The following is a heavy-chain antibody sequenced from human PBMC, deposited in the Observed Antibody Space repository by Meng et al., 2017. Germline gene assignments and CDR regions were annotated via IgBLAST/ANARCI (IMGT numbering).Heavy chain of an antibody. J-gene: IGHJ4*02. V-gene: IGHV1-69*06. D-gene: IGHD4-23*01. CDR3: ARGVGYGGNSLYFDY. CDR2: IIPIFGTA. Sequence: VQLVQVGGEVQKPGASVKVACKASVGTFSSYAISWVRQAPGQGLEWMGGIIPIFGTANYAQKFQGRVTITADKSTSTAYMELSSLRSEDTAVYYCARGVGYGGNSLYFDYWGQGTLVTVSS. CDR1: VGTFSSYA.